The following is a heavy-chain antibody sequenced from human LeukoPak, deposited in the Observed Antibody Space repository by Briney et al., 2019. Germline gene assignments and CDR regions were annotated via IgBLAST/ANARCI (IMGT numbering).Heavy chain of an antibody. D-gene: IGHD4-17*01. CDR1: GFTFSSYS. V-gene: IGHV3-21*01. CDR3: ARDLDGDLPAFDY. CDR2: ISSSSSYI. J-gene: IGHJ4*02. Sequence: PGGSLRLSCAASGFTFSSYSMKLVRQAPGKGLEWVSSISSSSSYIYYADSVKGRFTISRDNAKNSLYLQMNSLRAEDTAVYYCARDLDGDLPAFDYWGQGTLVTVSS.